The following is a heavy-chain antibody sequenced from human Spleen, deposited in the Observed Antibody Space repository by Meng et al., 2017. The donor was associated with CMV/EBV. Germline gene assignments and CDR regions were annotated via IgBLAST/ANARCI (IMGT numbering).Heavy chain of an antibody. CDR2: ISSSGSI. V-gene: IGHV4-4*07. CDR3: ARPGARGVPVDY. J-gene: IGHJ4*02. D-gene: IGHD3-10*01. Sequence: QVHLQESGPGLVKSSETLSLTCTVSGGSISGYYWTWIRQSAGKGLEWFGRISSSGSIDDNHSFRSRAIMSIDTSKNQLSLKLFSVTAADTAVYYCARPGARGVPVDYWGQGILVTVSS. CDR1: GGSISGYY.